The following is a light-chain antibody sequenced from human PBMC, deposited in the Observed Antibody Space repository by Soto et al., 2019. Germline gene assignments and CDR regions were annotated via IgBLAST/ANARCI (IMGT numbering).Light chain of an antibody. CDR2: AAS. Sequence: DIQLTQSPSSVSAPVGNRSHITSRASQDISGRLAWFQQKPGKAPQYLIQAASIWQSGIPSRFSGSGSGTEFILTISNLQPEDFASYFCLQVYSFPRTFGLGTKVDIK. J-gene: IGKJ1*01. CDR3: LQVYSFPRT. CDR1: QDISGR. V-gene: IGKV1-12*01.